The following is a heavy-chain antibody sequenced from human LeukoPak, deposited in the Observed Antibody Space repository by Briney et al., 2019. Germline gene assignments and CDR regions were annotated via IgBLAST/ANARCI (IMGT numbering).Heavy chain of an antibody. J-gene: IGHJ5*02. Sequence: GGSLRLSCAASGFTFSDYYMSWIRQAPGTGLEGVSYISSSGSTIYYADSVKGRFTISRDNAKNSLYLQMHGLRAEDTAVYYCARIRFLEFENWFDPWGQGTLVTVSS. V-gene: IGHV3-11*01. CDR3: ARIRFLEFENWFDP. CDR2: ISSSGSTI. CDR1: GFTFSDYY. D-gene: IGHD3-3*01.